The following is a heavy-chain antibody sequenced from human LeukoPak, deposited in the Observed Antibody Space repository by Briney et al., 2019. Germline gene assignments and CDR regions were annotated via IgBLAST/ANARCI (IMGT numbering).Heavy chain of an antibody. Sequence: SETLSLTCAVYGGSFSGYYWSWIRQPPGKGLEWIGEINHSGSTNYNPSLKSRVTISVDTSKNQFSLKLSSVTAADTAVYYRARGAVLWFRPKLDYYYMDVWGKGTTVTVSS. CDR1: GGSFSGYY. J-gene: IGHJ6*03. CDR3: ARGAVLWFRPKLDYYYMDV. V-gene: IGHV4-34*01. CDR2: INHSGST. D-gene: IGHD3-10*01.